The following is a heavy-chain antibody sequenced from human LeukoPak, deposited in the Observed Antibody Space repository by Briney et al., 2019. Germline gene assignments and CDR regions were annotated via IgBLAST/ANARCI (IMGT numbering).Heavy chain of an antibody. CDR3: ARGGTGVSDY. J-gene: IGHJ4*02. Sequence: GGSLRLSCEASGFTFNKYWMSWVRQAPGKGLEWVANIKHDGSEKYYVDSVKGRFTISRDNPVNSLYLQMNSLRAEDTAVYYCARGGTGVSDYWGQGTLVTVSS. CDR2: IKHDGSEK. V-gene: IGHV3-7*05. CDR1: GFTFNKYW. D-gene: IGHD7-27*01.